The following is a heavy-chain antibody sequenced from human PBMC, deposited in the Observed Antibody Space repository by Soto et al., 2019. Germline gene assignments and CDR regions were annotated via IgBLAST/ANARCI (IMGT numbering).Heavy chain of an antibody. Sequence: QVQLVESGGGVVQPGRSLRLSCAASGFTFSNFGMHWVRQAPGKGLEWVAVIWYDGSVTYYSDSVKGRFTISRDNSKNTLYLQMNSLRAEDTAVYYCARVVRDVTVEPPANTRAEDYYYGMDVWGQWTTVTVSS. V-gene: IGHV3-33*01. CDR2: IWYDGSVT. J-gene: IGHJ6*02. D-gene: IGHD2-2*01. CDR3: ARVVRDVTVEPPANTRAEDYYYGMDV. CDR1: GFTFSNFG.